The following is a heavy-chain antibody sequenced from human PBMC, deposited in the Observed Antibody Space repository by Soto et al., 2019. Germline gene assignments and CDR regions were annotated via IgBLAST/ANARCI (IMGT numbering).Heavy chain of an antibody. CDR2: INPNSGGT. Sequence: ASVKVSCKASGYTFTGYYMHWVRQAPGQGLEWMGWINPNSGGTNYAQKFQGRVTMTRDTSISTAYMELSRLRSDDTAVYYCARDSAPNYDFWSGYPEAFDYWGPGTLVTVSS. J-gene: IGHJ4*02. CDR1: GYTFTGYY. D-gene: IGHD3-3*01. CDR3: ARDSAPNYDFWSGYPEAFDY. V-gene: IGHV1-2*02.